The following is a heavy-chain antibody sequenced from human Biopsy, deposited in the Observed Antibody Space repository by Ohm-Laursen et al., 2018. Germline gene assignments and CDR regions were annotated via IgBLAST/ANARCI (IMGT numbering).Heavy chain of an antibody. CDR1: GGSISSNY. CDR2: INDNGNT. Sequence: SDTLSLTCSVSGGSISSNYWSWIRQPPGKGLEWIGYINDNGNTNYNPSLKSRVTISVDTSMNQFSLKLKSVTAADTALYFCARHFYDNFGPTPFDAFDLWGQGTLVTVSA. D-gene: IGHD3-22*01. CDR3: ARHFYDNFGPTPFDAFDL. J-gene: IGHJ3*01. V-gene: IGHV4-59*07.